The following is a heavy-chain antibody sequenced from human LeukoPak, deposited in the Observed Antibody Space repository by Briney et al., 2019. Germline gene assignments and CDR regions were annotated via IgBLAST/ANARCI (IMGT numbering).Heavy chain of an antibody. V-gene: IGHV4-30-4*01. CDR3: ARTYYYGSSGYYNPGYYFDY. J-gene: IGHJ4*02. Sequence: SETLSLTCTVSGGSISSGDYYWSWIRQPPGKGLEWIGYIYYSGSTYYNPSLKSRVTISVDTSKNQFSLKLSSVTAADTAVYYCARTYYYGSSGYYNPGYYFDYWGQGTLVTVSS. D-gene: IGHD3-22*01. CDR2: IYYSGST. CDR1: GGSISSGDYY.